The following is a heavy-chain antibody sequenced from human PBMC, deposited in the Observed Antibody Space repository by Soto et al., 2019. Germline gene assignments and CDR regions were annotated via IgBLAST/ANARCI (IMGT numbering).Heavy chain of an antibody. CDR1: GFSLSNARMG. V-gene: IGHV2-26*01. D-gene: IGHD3-16*01. Sequence: QVTLKESGPVLVKPTETLTLTCTVSGFSLSNARMGVSWIRQPPGKALEWLAHIFSNDEKSYSTSLQGRLTISKDTSKSQVVLTMTNMDPVDTATYYCARTRYGPRVLMGEWGQGTLVTVSS. CDR2: IFSNDEK. J-gene: IGHJ4*02. CDR3: ARTRYGPRVLMGE.